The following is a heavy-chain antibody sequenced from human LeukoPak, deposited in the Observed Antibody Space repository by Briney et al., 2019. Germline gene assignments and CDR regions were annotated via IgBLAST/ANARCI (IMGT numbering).Heavy chain of an antibody. J-gene: IGHJ4*02. D-gene: IGHD2-21*01. CDR1: GLGFAGSA. Sequence: GGSLRLSCAASGLGFAGSAVHWVRQTSGRGLAWIGCVRSRDKNYATIYGASARGRFTISRDDSRNTASLQMNSLNTEDTAVYYFRHIEYVAPDSWGQGTLVTVSS. CDR2: VRSRDKNYAT. CDR3: RHIEYVAPDS. V-gene: IGHV3-73*01.